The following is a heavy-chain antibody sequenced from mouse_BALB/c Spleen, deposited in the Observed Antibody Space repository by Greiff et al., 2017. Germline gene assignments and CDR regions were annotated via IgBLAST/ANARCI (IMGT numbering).Heavy chain of an antibody. CDR1: GFTFSSYA. CDR3: ASPYGNYAYAMDY. Sequence: EVQGVESGGGLVKPGGSLKLSCAASGFTFSSYAMSWVRQTPEKRLEWVASISSGGSTYYPDSVKGRFTISRDNARNILYLQMSSLRSEDTAMYYCASPYGNYAYAMDYGGQGTSVTVSS. J-gene: IGHJ4*01. D-gene: IGHD2-1*01. V-gene: IGHV5-6-5*01. CDR2: ISSGGST.